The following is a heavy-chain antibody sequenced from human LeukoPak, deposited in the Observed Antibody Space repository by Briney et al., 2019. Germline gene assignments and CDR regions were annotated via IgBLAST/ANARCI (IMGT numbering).Heavy chain of an antibody. CDR1: GFSLSTSGVG. J-gene: IGHJ4*02. CDR2: IYWDEDK. D-gene: IGHD3-9*01. V-gene: IGHV2-5*02. CDR3: ARSPYYDILTGSRGTFDY. Sequence: KESGPTLVKPTQTLTLTCTFSGFSLSTSGVGVGWIRQPPGKALEWLAVIYWDEDKRYRPSLKSRLTITKDTSKNQVVLTMTNMDPVDTATYYCARSPYYDILTGSRGTFDYWGRGILVTVSS.